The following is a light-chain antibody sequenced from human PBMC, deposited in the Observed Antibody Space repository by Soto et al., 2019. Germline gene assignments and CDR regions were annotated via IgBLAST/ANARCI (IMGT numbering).Light chain of an antibody. CDR1: SSDVGGYNY. Sequence: QSALTQPASVSGSPGQSITISCTGTSSDVGGYNYVSWYQQHPGKAPKLIIYEVSNRTSGVSNRFSGSKSGNTASLTISGLQAEDEADYYCNSYTSKSTGVFGTGTK. V-gene: IGLV2-14*01. CDR3: NSYTSKSTGV. J-gene: IGLJ1*01. CDR2: EVS.